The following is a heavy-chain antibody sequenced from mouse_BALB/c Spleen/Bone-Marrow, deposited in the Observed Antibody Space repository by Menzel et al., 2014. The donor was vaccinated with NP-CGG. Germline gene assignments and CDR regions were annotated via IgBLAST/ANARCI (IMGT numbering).Heavy chain of an antibody. Sequence: VQLKESGPGLVKPSQSLSLTCTVTGYSITSDYAWNWIRQFPGNKLEWMGYMSSSGSTSYRPSLKSRISITRDTSKNQFFLQLNSVTAEDTGTYYCARGYYGSSYFDYWGQGTTLTVSS. CDR3: ARGYYGSSYFDY. J-gene: IGHJ2*01. V-gene: IGHV3-2*02. CDR2: MSSSGST. D-gene: IGHD1-1*01. CDR1: GYSITSDYA.